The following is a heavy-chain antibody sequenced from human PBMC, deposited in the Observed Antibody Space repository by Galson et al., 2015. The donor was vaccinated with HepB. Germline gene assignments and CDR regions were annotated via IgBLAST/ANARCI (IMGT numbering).Heavy chain of an antibody. CDR2: IRSKANSYAT. Sequence: SLRLSCAASGFTFSGSAMHWVRQASGKGLEWVGRIRSKANSYATAYAASVKGRFTISRDDSKNTAYLQMNSLKTEDTAVYYCTRLGPEITIFGVIKAPTIYYYYMDVWGKGTTVTVSS. CDR1: GFTFSGSA. CDR3: TRLGPEITIFGVIKAPTIYYYYMDV. V-gene: IGHV3-73*01. D-gene: IGHD3-3*01. J-gene: IGHJ6*03.